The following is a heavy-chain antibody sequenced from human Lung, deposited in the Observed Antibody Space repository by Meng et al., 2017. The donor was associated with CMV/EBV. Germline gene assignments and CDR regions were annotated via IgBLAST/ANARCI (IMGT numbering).Heavy chain of an antibody. J-gene: IGHJ4*02. CDR1: GGSFSGYY. CDR3: ARGRPKAVPAGGYFDY. V-gene: IGHV4-34*01. Sequence: SETXSLTCAVYGGSFSGYYWSWIRQPPGKGLEWTGEINHSGSTNYNPSLKSRVTISVDTSKNQFSLKLSTVTAADTAVYFCARGRPKAVPAGGYFDYWGQGTXVTVSS. D-gene: IGHD2-2*01. CDR2: INHSGST.